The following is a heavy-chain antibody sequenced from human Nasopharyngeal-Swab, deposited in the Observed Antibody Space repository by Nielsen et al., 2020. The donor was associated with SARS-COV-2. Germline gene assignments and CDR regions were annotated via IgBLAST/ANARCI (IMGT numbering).Heavy chain of an antibody. J-gene: IGHJ6*02. CDR2: VDHTGRT. D-gene: IGHD2-2*01. CDR1: GFSFSGCS. Sequence: SCAASGFSFSGCSMNWVRQPPGKGLEWIGEVDHTGRTNNNPSLQSRVTMSVDTSKNQFSLTLSSVTAADTAVYYCARGGYQLLLRSYYYGMDVWSQGTTVTVSS. V-gene: IGHV4-34*01. CDR3: ARGGYQLLLRSYYYGMDV.